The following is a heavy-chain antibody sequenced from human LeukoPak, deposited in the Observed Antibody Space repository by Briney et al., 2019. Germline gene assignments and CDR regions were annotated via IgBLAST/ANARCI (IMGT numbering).Heavy chain of an antibody. CDR1: GFTFSSYG. D-gene: IGHD3-22*01. J-gene: IGHJ4*02. Sequence: GGSLRLSCAASGFTFSSYGMSWVRQAPGQGLEWVSFITPGGASTSYADSVKGRFTISRDTPRNTLYMQMNSLRDEDTALYYCAVMHGYYDGSGYWVQWGQGTLVTVSS. CDR3: AVMHGYYDGSGYWVQ. V-gene: IGHV3-23*01. CDR2: ITPGGAST.